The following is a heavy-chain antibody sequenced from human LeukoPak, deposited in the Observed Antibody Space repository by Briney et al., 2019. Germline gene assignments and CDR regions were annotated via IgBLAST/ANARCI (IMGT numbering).Heavy chain of an antibody. CDR2: ISGSGGST. CDR3: AKAADPYDILTGYYWGPFDY. Sequence: PGGSLRLSCAASGFTFSSYAMSWVRQAPGKWLEWVSAISGSGGSTYYADSVKGRFTISRDNSKNTLYLQMNSLRAEDTAVYYCAKAADPYDILTGYYWGPFDYWGQGTLVTVSS. CDR1: GFTFSSYA. J-gene: IGHJ4*02. D-gene: IGHD3-9*01. V-gene: IGHV3-23*01.